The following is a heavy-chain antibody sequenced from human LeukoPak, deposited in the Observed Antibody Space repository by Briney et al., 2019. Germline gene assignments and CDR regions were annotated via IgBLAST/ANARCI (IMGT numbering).Heavy chain of an antibody. V-gene: IGHV4-59*01. CDR2: IYYSGST. J-gene: IGHJ5*02. D-gene: IGHD3-22*01. Sequence: SETLSLTCTVSGGSISSYYRSWIRQPPGKGLEWIGYIYYSGSTNYNPSLESRVTISVDTSKNQFSLKLSSVTAADTAVYYCARGSLSDYYDSSGFPAETWGQGTLVTVSS. CDR1: GGSISSYY. CDR3: ARGSLSDYYDSSGFPAET.